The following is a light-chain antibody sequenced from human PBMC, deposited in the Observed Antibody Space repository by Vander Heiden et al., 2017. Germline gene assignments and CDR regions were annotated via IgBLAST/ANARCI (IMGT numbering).Light chain of an antibody. J-gene: IGLJ3*02. Sequence: QAVLTQAPYLIVSPGGTGTPTCASSTGAVPSGYFPNWVQQKPGQAPRALIYGATKKHSWTPARFSGSLLGGKAALTLSAVQPEDEAEYYCLLYYDGAWVFGGGTKLTVL. CDR1: TGAVPSGYF. CDR3: LLYYDGAWV. CDR2: GAT. V-gene: IGLV7-43*01.